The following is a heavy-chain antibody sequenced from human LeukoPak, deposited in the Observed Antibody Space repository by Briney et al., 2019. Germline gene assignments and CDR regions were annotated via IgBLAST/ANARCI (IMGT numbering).Heavy chain of an antibody. J-gene: IGHJ3*02. CDR2: ISGSGGTT. CDR1: GFTFTSYA. D-gene: IGHD6-13*01. CDR3: AKEISSSSSWYGDDAFDI. V-gene: IGHV3-23*01. Sequence: GGSLRLSCVASGFTFTSYAMSWVRQAPEKGLEWGSVISGSGGTTHDADSVKGRFTISRDDSKNTVYLQMNSLRAEDTAVYYCAKEISSSSSWYGDDAFDIWGQGTMVIVSS.